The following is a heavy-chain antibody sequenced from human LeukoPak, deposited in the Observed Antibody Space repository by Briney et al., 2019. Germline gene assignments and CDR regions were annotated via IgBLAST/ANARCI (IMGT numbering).Heavy chain of an antibody. CDR2: IKQDGSEK. V-gene: IGHV3-7*03. Sequence: QSGGSPRLSCAASGFTFSSYWMSWVRQAPGKGLEWVANIKQDGSEKYYVDSVKGRFTISRDNAKNSLYLQMNSLRAEDTAVYYCASEDGSGVIDYWGQGTLVTVSS. D-gene: IGHD2-15*01. CDR3: ASEDGSGVIDY. CDR1: GFTFSSYW. J-gene: IGHJ4*02.